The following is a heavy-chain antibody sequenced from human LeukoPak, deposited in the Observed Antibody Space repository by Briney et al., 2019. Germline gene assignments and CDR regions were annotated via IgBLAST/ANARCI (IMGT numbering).Heavy chain of an antibody. D-gene: IGHD4-17*01. CDR3: AKTDYGDRGVDY. CDR1: GFTFSSYA. Sequence: PGGSLRLSCAASGFTFSSYAMSWVRQAPGKGLEWVAVISYDGSNKYYPDSVKGRFTISRDNSKNTLFLQMNSLRTDDTAVYYCAKTDYGDRGVDYWGQGTLVTVSS. J-gene: IGHJ4*02. V-gene: IGHV3-30*18. CDR2: ISYDGSNK.